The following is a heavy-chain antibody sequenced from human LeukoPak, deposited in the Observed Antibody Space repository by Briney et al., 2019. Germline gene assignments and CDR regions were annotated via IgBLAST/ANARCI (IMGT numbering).Heavy chain of an antibody. J-gene: IGHJ4*02. D-gene: IGHD2-2*01. Sequence: PGGSLRLSCAASGFTLSNYPMGWVRQAPVKGLEWLSAIGEEKSGSWTKSADSVKGRFTIFRDNSKNTLYLQMNSLRAEDTAVYYCAKANIVVVPALSDFDYWGQGTLVTVSS. V-gene: IGHV3-23*01. CDR3: AKANIVVVPALSDFDY. CDR1: GFTLSNYP. CDR2: IGEEKSGSWT.